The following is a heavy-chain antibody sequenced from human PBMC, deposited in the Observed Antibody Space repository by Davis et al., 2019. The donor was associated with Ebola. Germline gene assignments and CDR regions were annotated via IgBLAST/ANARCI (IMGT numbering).Heavy chain of an antibody. V-gene: IGHV4-39*01. J-gene: IGHJ6*02. CDR3: ARDLVVVVATTPAYSYYGMDV. D-gene: IGHD2-15*01. CDR1: GGSISNSSYY. Sequence: SETLSLTCIVSGGSISNSSYYWGWIRQPPGKGLEWIGSIYYRGSSYYNPSLKSRVTISVDTSKNQLSLKLTSVTAADTAVYYCARDLVVVVATTPAYSYYGMDVWGQGTTVTVPS. CDR2: IYYRGSS.